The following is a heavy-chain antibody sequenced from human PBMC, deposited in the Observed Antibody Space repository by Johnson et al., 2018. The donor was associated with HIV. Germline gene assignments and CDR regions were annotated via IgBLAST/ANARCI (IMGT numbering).Heavy chain of an antibody. V-gene: IGHV3-66*01. CDR2: IYSGGSP. Sequence: VQLVESGGGLLQPGGSLTLSSPASGFTVSNNYITRVRQAPGKGLEWVSLIYSGGSPYYADSVKGRFTISRDNSKNTLYLQMNSLRAEDTAVYYCASRQYFSSFDIWGQGTMGTVSS. CDR1: GFTVSNNY. D-gene: IGHD3-3*01. J-gene: IGHJ3*02. CDR3: ASRQYFSSFDI.